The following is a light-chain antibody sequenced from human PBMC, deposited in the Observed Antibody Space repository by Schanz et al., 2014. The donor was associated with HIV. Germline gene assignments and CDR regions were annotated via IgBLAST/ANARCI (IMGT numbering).Light chain of an antibody. CDR1: QSISSY. Sequence: EIVLTQSPGTLSLSPGERATLSCRASQSISSYLAWYQQKPGQAPRLLVYDASKRSTGVPARFSGSGSGTEFILTINTLRPEDSAVYYCQQRSHWPLTFGGGTKVEI. CDR3: QQRSHWPLT. V-gene: IGKV3-11*01. J-gene: IGKJ4*01. CDR2: DAS.